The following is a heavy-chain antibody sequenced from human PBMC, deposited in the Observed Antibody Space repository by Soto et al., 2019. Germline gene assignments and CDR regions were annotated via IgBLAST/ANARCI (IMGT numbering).Heavy chain of an antibody. D-gene: IGHD4-17*01. CDR2: IYSGGST. Sequence: HPGGSLRLSCAASGFTVSSNYMSWVRQAPGKGLEWVSVIYSGGSTYYADSVKGRFTISRDNSKNTLYLQMNSLRAEDTAVYYCAKLTKHYGDYINWYFDLWGLDTVVTVSS. V-gene: IGHV3-66*01. CDR1: GFTVSSNY. J-gene: IGHJ2*01. CDR3: AKLTKHYGDYINWYFDL.